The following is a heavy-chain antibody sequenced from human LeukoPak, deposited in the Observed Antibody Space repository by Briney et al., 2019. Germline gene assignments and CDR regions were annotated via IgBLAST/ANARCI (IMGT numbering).Heavy chain of an antibody. CDR1: GGSFSGYY. CDR2: INHSGST. V-gene: IGHV4-34*01. Sequence: SETLSLTCAVYGGSFSGYYWSWIRQPPGKGLEWIGEINHSGSTNYNPSLKSRVTISVDTSKNQFSLKLRSVTAADTAVYYCARRSYYGSGSYPHLSAGGRNWGQGTLVTVSS. D-gene: IGHD3-10*01. J-gene: IGHJ1*01. CDR3: ARRSYYGSGSYPHLSAGGRN.